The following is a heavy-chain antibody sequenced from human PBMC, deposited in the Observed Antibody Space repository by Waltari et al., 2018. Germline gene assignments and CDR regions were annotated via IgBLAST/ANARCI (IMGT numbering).Heavy chain of an antibody. CDR3: VRRQDSGGFYGL. D-gene: IGHD2-21*02. Sequence: EVQLVESGGGLVQPGGSLRLSCAASGFIFSSYWMHWVRQAPGKGLVWVSRISDDGGSTNYADSVKGRFTISRDNTKNTLYLQMNSLNDEDTALYYCVRRQDSGGFYGLWGQGTLVTVSS. J-gene: IGHJ4*02. CDR1: GFIFSSYW. V-gene: IGHV3-74*01. CDR2: ISDDGGST.